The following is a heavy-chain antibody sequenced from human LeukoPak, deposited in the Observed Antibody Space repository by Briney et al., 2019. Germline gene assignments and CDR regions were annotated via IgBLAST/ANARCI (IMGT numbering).Heavy chain of an antibody. D-gene: IGHD6-6*01. Sequence: GGSLRLSCPASGFTFSTYSLTWVRQAPGKGPEWVSYISHSSSPTYYTYSVKGRFTISRDNAKNSLYLQMNSLRDEDTAVYYCARVAARPHYYYMDVWGKGTTVIVSS. V-gene: IGHV3-48*02. CDR2: ISHSSSPT. CDR1: GFTFSTYS. J-gene: IGHJ6*03. CDR3: ARVAARPHYYYMDV.